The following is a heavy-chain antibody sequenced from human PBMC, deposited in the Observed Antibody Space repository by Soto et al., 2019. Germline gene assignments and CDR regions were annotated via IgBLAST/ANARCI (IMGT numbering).Heavy chain of an antibody. V-gene: IGHV3-30-3*01. CDR2: ISYDGSNK. J-gene: IGHJ4*02. CDR1: GFTFSSYA. Sequence: PGGALRLSCAASGFTFSSYAMHWVRQAPGKGLEWVAVISYDGSNKYYADSVKGRFTISRDNSKNTLYLQMNSLRAGDTAVYYCASTHYYDSSGLDYWGQGTLVTVSS. CDR3: ASTHYYDSSGLDY. D-gene: IGHD3-22*01.